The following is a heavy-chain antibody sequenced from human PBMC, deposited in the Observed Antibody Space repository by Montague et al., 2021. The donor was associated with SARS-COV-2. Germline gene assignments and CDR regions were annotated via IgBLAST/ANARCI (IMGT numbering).Heavy chain of an antibody. CDR3: ARGNRIAVAGTDVDY. J-gene: IGHJ4*02. V-gene: IGHV4-39*07. CDR1: GGSISTSPYF. Sequence: SETLSLTCTVSGGSISTSPYFWGWIRQPPGKGLEWIGSIYYSGSTYYNPSLKSRVAISIDTSENQSSQKLSFVTAADTAVYYSARGNRIAVAGTDVDYWGQGTLVTVSS. CDR2: IYYSGST. D-gene: IGHD6-19*01.